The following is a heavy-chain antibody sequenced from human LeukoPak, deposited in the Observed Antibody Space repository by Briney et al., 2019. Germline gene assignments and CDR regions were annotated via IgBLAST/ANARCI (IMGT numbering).Heavy chain of an antibody. D-gene: IGHD4-23*01. V-gene: IGHV1-46*01. Sequence: ASVKVSCKASGYTFTSYYMHWVRQAPGQGLEWMGIINPSGGSTSYARKFQGRVTMTRDTSTSTVYMELSSLRSEDTAVYYCARDRTIYGGNSYYFDYWGQGTLVTVSS. J-gene: IGHJ4*02. CDR3: ARDRTIYGGNSYYFDY. CDR1: GYTFTSYY. CDR2: INPSGGST.